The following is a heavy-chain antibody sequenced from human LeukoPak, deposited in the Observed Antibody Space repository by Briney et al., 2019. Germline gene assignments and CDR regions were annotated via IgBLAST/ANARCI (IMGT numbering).Heavy chain of an antibody. CDR2: ISGSSGST. D-gene: IGHD5-18*01. CDR1: GFTFSSYA. V-gene: IGHV3-23*01. Sequence: GGSLRLSCAASGFTFSSYAMSWVPEAPGKGLDWASAISGSSGSTYYADSVKGRFTISRDNSKNTLYLQMNSLRADDTVVYYCAKGYTYGYAHNWFDPWGQGTMVTVCS. J-gene: IGHJ5*02. CDR3: AKGYTYGYAHNWFDP.